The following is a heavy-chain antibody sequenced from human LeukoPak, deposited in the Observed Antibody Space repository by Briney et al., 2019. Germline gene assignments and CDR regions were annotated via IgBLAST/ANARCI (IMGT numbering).Heavy chain of an antibody. CDR2: ISGSGGST. CDR1: GFTVSNNY. D-gene: IGHD3-16*02. Sequence: GGSLRLSCAASGFTVSNNYMNWVRQAPGKGLEWVSAISGSGGSTYYADSVKGRFTISRDNSKNTLYLQMNSLRAEDTAVYYCAKKIKGELSGAFDYWGQGTLVTVSS. J-gene: IGHJ4*02. CDR3: AKKIKGELSGAFDY. V-gene: IGHV3-23*01.